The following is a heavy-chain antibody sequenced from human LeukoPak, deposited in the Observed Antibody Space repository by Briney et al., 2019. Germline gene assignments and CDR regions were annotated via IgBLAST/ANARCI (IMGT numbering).Heavy chain of an antibody. CDR2: INHSGST. D-gene: IGHD3-9*01. CDR3: ARSPRYDILTANHYFDY. Sequence: SETLSLTCTVSGGSISSSSYYWSWIRQPPGKGLEWIGEINHSGSTNYNPSLKSRVTISVDTSKNQFSLKLSSVTAADTAVYYCARSPRYDILTANHYFDYWGQGTLVTVSS. V-gene: IGHV4-39*07. CDR1: GGSISSSSYY. J-gene: IGHJ4*02.